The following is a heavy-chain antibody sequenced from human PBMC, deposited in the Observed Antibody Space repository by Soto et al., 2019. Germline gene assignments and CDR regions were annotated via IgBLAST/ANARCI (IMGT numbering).Heavy chain of an antibody. Sequence: GGSLRLSCAASGFTFTRYSMNWVRQAPGKGLEWVSSISSTTNYIYYADSMKGRFPVSRDNAKNSVYLEMNSLSAEDTAVYYCARESEDLTSNFDYWGHGTLVTVSS. CDR1: GFTFTRYS. CDR2: ISSTTNYI. V-gene: IGHV3-21*01. J-gene: IGHJ4*01. CDR3: ARESEDLTSNFDY.